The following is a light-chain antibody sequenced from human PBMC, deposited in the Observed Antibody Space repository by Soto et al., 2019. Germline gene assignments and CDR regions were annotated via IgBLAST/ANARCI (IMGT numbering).Light chain of an antibody. Sequence: QSVLTQPASVSGSPGQSITISCTGTSSDVGGYNYVSWYQQHPGKAPKLMIYDVTNRRSGVSNRFSGSKSGNTASLTISGLQAEDEADYYCSSYTSSSTPLVFGGGTKLTVL. CDR1: SSDVGGYNY. V-gene: IGLV2-14*01. CDR2: DVT. J-gene: IGLJ3*02. CDR3: SSYTSSSTPLV.